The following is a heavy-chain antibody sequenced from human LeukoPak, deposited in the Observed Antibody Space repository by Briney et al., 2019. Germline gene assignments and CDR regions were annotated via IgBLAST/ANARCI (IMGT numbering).Heavy chain of an antibody. D-gene: IGHD1-14*01. CDR3: ARQPGVPGTSWYFYR. CDR2: IYYTEST. J-gene: IGHJ2*01. V-gene: IGHV4-39*01. Sequence: SQTLSLTCTVSGASIGRSSYYWGWIRQPPGKGLEWIGSIYYTESTYYNPSLKSRVIISVDTSKNQFSLKLTSVTAADMVVYYCARQPGVPGTSWYFYRWGRGTVVAVSS. CDR1: GASIGRSSYY.